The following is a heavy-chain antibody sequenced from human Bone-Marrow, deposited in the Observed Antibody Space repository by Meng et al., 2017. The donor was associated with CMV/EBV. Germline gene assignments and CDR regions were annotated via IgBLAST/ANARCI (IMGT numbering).Heavy chain of an antibody. CDR2: ISSSSAAT. CDR3: ARVGATTVGDY. CDR1: GFPFNSFD. Sequence: GESLKISCAASGFPFNSFDMNWIRQTPGKGLEWVSYISSSSAATHHADSVKGRFTISRDNAKNSLYLQMSSLRAEDTAVYYCARVGATTVGDYWGQGTLVTVSS. D-gene: IGHD1-26*01. V-gene: IGHV3-48*03. J-gene: IGHJ4*02.